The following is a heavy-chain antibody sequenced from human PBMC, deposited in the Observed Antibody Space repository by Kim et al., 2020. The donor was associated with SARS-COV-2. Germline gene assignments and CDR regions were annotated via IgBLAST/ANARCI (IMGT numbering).Heavy chain of an antibody. CDR1: GFTFSEYA. V-gene: IGHV3-9*01. CDR3: AKDLSGVDCTTTTCYAYGMDV. CDR2: ISWRSDNI. Sequence: GGSLRLSCAASGFTFSEYAMHWVRLAPGKGLEWVAGISWRSDNIYYADPVKGRFTISRDNARNSLFLEMTGLRPEDTALYYCAKDLSGVDCTTTTCYAYGMDVWGQGTTVVVSS. J-gene: IGHJ6*02. D-gene: IGHD2-2*01.